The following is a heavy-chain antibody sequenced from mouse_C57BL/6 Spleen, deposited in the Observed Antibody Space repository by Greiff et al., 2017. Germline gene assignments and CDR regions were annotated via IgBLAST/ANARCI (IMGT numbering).Heavy chain of an antibody. V-gene: IGHV14-1*01. CDR2: IDPEDGDT. CDR3: TTSLSYDYDWYFDV. CDR1: GFNINDYY. Sequence: EVKLMESGAELVRPGASVKLSCTASGFNINDYYMHWVKQRPEHGLEWIGRIDPEDGDTEYAPKFQGKATMTADPSSNTAYLQLSSLTSEDTAVYYCTTSLSYDYDWYFDVWGTGTTVTVSS. J-gene: IGHJ1*03. D-gene: IGHD2-4*01.